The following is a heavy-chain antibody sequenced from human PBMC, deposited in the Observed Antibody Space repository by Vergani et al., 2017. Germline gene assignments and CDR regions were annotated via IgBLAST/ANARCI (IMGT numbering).Heavy chain of an antibody. J-gene: IGHJ6*02. CDR3: ARDRRVITMVRGVLDV. V-gene: IGHV1-2*02. D-gene: IGHD3-10*01. Sequence: QVQLVQSGAEVKKPGASVKVSCKASGYTFTGYYMHWVRQAPGQGLEWMGWINPNSGGTNYAQKFQGRVTMTRATSISTAYMELSRLRSDDTAVYYCARDRRVITMVRGVLDVWGQGTTVTVSS. CDR2: INPNSGGT. CDR1: GYTFTGYY.